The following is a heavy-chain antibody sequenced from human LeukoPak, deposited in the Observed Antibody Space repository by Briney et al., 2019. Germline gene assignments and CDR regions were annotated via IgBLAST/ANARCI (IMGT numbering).Heavy chain of an antibody. CDR3: ARHVGSWSTGWLDL. CDR2: ISNNADSA. Sequence: TGGSLRLSCVASGFTFSSHALSWVRQAPRRGLEWVSGISNNADSAYYADSVKGRFTISRDNSKNTLFLQMNSLGAEDTAVYYCARHVGSWSTGWLDLWGQGTLVSVSS. D-gene: IGHD6-13*01. CDR1: GFTFSSHA. V-gene: IGHV3-23*01. J-gene: IGHJ5*02.